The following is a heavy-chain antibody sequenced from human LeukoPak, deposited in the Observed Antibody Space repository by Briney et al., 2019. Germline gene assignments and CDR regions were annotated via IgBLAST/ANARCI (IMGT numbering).Heavy chain of an antibody. D-gene: IGHD3-22*01. CDR2: ISYDGSNK. CDR1: GFTFSSYA. Sequence: PGRSLRLSCAASGFTFSSYAMHWVRQAPGKGLEWVAVISYDGSNKYYADSVKGRFTISRDNSKNTLYLQMNSLRAEDTAVYYCARPPTYYYDSSGYRYWGQGTLVTVSS. J-gene: IGHJ4*02. CDR3: ARPPTYYYDSSGYRY. V-gene: IGHV3-30-3*01.